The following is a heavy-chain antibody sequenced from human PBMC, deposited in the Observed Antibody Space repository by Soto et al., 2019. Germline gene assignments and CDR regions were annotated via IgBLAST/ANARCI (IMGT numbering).Heavy chain of an antibody. CDR2: IIPIFGTA. CDR3: ARDPHNWNDGYYYYYYGMDV. Sequence: GASVKVSCKASGGTFSSYAISWVRQAPGQGLEWMGGIIPIFGTANYAQKFQGRVTITADESTGTAYMELSSLRSEDTAVYYCARDPHNWNDGYYYYYYGMDVWGQGTTVTVSS. CDR1: GGTFSSYA. J-gene: IGHJ6*02. D-gene: IGHD1-1*01. V-gene: IGHV1-69*13.